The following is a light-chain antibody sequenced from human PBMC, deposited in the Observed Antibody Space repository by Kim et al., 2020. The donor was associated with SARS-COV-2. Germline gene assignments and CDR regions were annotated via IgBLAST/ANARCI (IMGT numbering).Light chain of an antibody. CDR1: QSVRSL. V-gene: IGKV3-15*01. CDR3: QQYYTWPLT. J-gene: IGKJ4*01. Sequence: SPGERATLSCRASQSVRSLLAWYQQKPGQAPRLLIYGTSTRATAVPDRFSGSGSGTGTEFTLTITSLQSEDFAVYYCQQYYTWPLTFGGGTKLEI. CDR2: GTS.